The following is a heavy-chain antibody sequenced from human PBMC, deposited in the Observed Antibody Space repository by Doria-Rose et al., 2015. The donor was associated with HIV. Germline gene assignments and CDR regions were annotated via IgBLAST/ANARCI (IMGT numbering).Heavy chain of an antibody. V-gene: IGHV3-7*05. CDR1: GLTFSRFW. J-gene: IGHJ4*02. Sequence: VESGGGLVQPGGSLRLSCTVSGLTFSRFWMSWVRQAPGKGLEWVANIKEDGSEKKYVDSVKGRFTISRDNAKNSVYLQMNSLRAEDTAVHYCTGETYCFDDWGQGSLVIVSS. CDR3: TGETYCFDD. D-gene: IGHD2-15*01. CDR2: IKEDGSEK.